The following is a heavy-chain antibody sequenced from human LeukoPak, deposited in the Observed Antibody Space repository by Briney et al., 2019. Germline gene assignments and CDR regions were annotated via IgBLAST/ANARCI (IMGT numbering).Heavy chain of an antibody. CDR3: ARGMSCSSTRCYYYGMDV. CDR1: GYTFTSYG. V-gene: IGHV1-18*01. D-gene: IGHD2-2*01. J-gene: IGHJ6*02. CDR2: ISAYNGNT. Sequence: GASVKVSCKASGYTFTSYGISWARQAPGQGLEWMGWISAYNGNTNYAQKLQGRVTMTTDTSTSTAYMELRSLRSDDTAVYYCARGMSCSSTRCYYYGMDVWGQGTTVTVSS.